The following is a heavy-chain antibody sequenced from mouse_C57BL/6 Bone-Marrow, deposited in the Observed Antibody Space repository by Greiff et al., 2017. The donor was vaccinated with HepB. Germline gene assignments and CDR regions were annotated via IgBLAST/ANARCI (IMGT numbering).Heavy chain of an antibody. V-gene: IGHV6-3*01. CDR2: IRLKSDNYAT. CDR3: IQRITTVVDS. Sequence: EVQRVESGGGLVQPGGSMKLSCVASGFTFSNYWMNWVRQSPEKGLEWVAQIRLKSDNYATHYAESVKGRFTISRDDSKSSVYLQMNNLRAEDTGIYYCIQRITTVVDSWGQGTTLTVSS. D-gene: IGHD1-1*01. CDR1: GFTFSNYW. J-gene: IGHJ2*01.